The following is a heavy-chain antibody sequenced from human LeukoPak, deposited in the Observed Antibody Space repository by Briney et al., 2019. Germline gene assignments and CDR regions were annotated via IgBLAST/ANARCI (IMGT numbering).Heavy chain of an antibody. V-gene: IGHV4-30-2*01. J-gene: IGHJ6*02. CDR3: ARTDDYYYGMDV. CDR1: GGSISSGGYS. D-gene: IGHD3-3*01. Sequence: SETLSLTCAVSGGSISSGGYSWSWIRQPPGKGLEWIGYIYHSGSTYYNPSLRSRVTISVDRSKNQFSLELSSVTAADTAVYYCARTDDYYYGMDVWGQGTTVTVSS. CDR2: IYHSGST.